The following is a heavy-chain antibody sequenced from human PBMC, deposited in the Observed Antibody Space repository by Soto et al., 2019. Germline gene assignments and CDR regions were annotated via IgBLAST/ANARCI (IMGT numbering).Heavy chain of an antibody. CDR2: MSPNGNNQ. CDR1: GFTFSIYA. J-gene: IGHJ4*02. CDR3: AAGANFYYDTSRY. D-gene: IGHD3-22*01. V-gene: IGHV3-30-3*01. Sequence: GGSMRLSCAAPGFTFSIYAFFWVRQAPGKGLEWVAVMSPNGNNQYYADSVKGRFTISRDTSKSTLYLQMTSLRPDDTAVYYCAAGANFYYDTSRYWGQGTLVTV.